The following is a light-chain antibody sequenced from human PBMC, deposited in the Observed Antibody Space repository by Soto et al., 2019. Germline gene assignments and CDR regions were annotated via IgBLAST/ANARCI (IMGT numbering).Light chain of an antibody. CDR2: GAS. CDR1: QSVSSN. CDR3: QQSYSTPPT. V-gene: IGKV3-15*01. Sequence: EIVMTQSPATLSVSPGERATFSCRASQSVSSNLAWYQQKPGQAPRLLIYGASIRATGIPARFSGSGSGTEFTLTISSLQSEDFATYYCQQSYSTPPTFGPGTKVDIK. J-gene: IGKJ3*01.